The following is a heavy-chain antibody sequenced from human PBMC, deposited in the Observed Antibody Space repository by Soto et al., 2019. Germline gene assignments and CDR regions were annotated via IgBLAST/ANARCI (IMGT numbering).Heavy chain of an antibody. V-gene: IGHV1-2*02. Sequence: ASVKVSCKASGYTFTDYYMHWVRQAPGQGLELMGWINPNSGGTNYAQKFQGRVTMTRDTSISTAYMELSRLRSDDTAVYYCARKLELRGSYYYYYDMDVWGQGTTVTVYS. J-gene: IGHJ6*02. D-gene: IGHD1-7*01. CDR3: ARKLELRGSYYYYYDMDV. CDR1: GYTFTDYY. CDR2: INPNSGGT.